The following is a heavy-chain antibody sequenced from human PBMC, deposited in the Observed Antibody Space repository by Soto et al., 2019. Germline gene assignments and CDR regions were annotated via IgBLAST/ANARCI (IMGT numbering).Heavy chain of an antibody. CDR1: GGSISSSNW. Sequence: SETLSLTCAVSGGSISSSNWWSWVRQPPGKGLEWIGEIYHSGSTNYSPSLKSRVTISVDKSKNQSSLKLSSVTAADTAVYYCARDRMRGGGMDVWGQGTTVTVSS. CDR2: IYHSGST. V-gene: IGHV4-4*02. CDR3: ARDRMRGGGMDV. J-gene: IGHJ6*02. D-gene: IGHD3-10*01.